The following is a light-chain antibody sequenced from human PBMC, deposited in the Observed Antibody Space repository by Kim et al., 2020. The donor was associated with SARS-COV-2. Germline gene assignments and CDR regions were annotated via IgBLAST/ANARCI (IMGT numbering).Light chain of an antibody. CDR1: SSEVGGYNY. Sequence: PGQSGTIACTGTSSEVGGYNYVSWYQQHPGKAPMLMIYEVTKRPSGVHERFSGSKSGNTATLTISGLQAEDEAEYYCRSCAATNMVFGGGTKVTVL. CDR3: RSCAATNMV. CDR2: EVT. V-gene: IGLV2-11*01. J-gene: IGLJ2*01.